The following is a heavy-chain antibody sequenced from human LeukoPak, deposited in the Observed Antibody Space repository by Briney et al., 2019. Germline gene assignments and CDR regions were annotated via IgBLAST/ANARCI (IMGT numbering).Heavy chain of an antibody. Sequence: SETLSLTCTVSGGSISSGSYYWSWIRQPAGKGLEWIGRIYTSGRTNYNPSLKGRVTISVDTSKNQFSLKLSSVTAADTAVYYCARDGPYYYGSGSSFDYWGQGTLVTVSS. V-gene: IGHV4-61*02. CDR2: IYTSGRT. J-gene: IGHJ4*02. D-gene: IGHD3-10*01. CDR1: GGSISSGSYY. CDR3: ARDGPYYYGSGSSFDY.